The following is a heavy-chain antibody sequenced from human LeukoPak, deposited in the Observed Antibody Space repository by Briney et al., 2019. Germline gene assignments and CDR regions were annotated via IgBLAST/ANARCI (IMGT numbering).Heavy chain of an antibody. D-gene: IGHD2-15*01. V-gene: IGHV3-33*01. CDR1: GFTFSSYG. J-gene: IGHJ4*02. Sequence: PGGSLRLSCAASGFTFSSYGMHWVRQAPGKGLEWVAVIWYDGSNKYYADSVKGRFTISRDNSKNTLYLQMNSLRAEDTAVYYCARDQTLGYCSGGSCYSGVEIDYWGQGTLVTVSS. CDR3: ARDQTLGYCSGGSCYSGVEIDY. CDR2: IWYDGSNK.